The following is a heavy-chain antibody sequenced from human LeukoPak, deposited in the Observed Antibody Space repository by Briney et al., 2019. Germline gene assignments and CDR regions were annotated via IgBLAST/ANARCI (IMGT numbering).Heavy chain of an antibody. CDR3: AKSAGQGAFDI. J-gene: IGHJ3*02. D-gene: IGHD6-13*01. CDR1: EFTFSSYA. Sequence: PGGSLRLSCVASEFTFSSYAMRWVRRAPGKGLEWVSAISGSGGSTNYADSVKGRFTISRDKSKNTLYLQMNSLRVEDTAVYYCAKSAGQGAFDIWGQGTMVTVSS. CDR2: ISGSGGST. V-gene: IGHV3-23*01.